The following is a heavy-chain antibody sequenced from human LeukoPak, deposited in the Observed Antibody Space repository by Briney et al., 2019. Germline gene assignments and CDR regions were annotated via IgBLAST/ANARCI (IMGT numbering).Heavy chain of an antibody. CDR3: ARVTSGYYHY. Sequence: GSLRLSCAASGFTFSSYWMHWVRQAPGKGLAWVSRINSDGSSTSYADSVKGRFTISRDNAKNTLYLQMNSLRAEDTAVYYCARVTSGYYHYWGQGTLVTVSS. J-gene: IGHJ4*02. D-gene: IGHD3-3*01. CDR1: GFTFSSYW. CDR2: INSDGSST. V-gene: IGHV3-74*01.